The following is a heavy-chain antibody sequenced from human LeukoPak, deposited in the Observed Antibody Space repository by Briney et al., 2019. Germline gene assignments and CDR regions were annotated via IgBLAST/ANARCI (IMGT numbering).Heavy chain of an antibody. Sequence: PGESLRLSCAAAGFTFSSYWMSWVRQAPGKGLEWVANIKQDGSEKYYVDSVKGRFTISRDNAKNSLYLQMNSLRAEDTALYYCARAKSYGDSSDYWVQGTLVTVSS. J-gene: IGHJ4*02. CDR2: IKQDGSEK. D-gene: IGHD4-17*01. V-gene: IGHV3-7*01. CDR1: GFTFSSYW. CDR3: ARAKSYGDSSDY.